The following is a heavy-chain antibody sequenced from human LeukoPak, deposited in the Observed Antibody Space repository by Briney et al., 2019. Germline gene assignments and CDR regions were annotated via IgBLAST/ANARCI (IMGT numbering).Heavy chain of an antibody. V-gene: IGHV1-2*06. Sequence: ASVKVSCKASGYTFTGYYMHWVRQAPGQGLEWMGRINPNSGGTNYAQKFQGRVTMTRDTSISTAYMELSRLRSDDTAVYYCARDSGQWLGPFDYWGQGTLVTVSS. CDR1: GYTFTGYY. J-gene: IGHJ4*02. CDR3: ARDSGQWLGPFDY. D-gene: IGHD6-19*01. CDR2: INPNSGGT.